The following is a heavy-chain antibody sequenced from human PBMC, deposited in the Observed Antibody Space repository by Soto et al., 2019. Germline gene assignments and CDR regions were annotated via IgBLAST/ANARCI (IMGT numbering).Heavy chain of an antibody. CDR2: FRSGGGT. D-gene: IGHD3-10*01. J-gene: IGHJ6*02. CDR1: GDSISSYN. V-gene: IGHV4-59*08. Sequence: QVQLQESGPGLVKPSETLSLTCTVSGDSISSYNLAWIRQPPGKGLEWIGYFRSGGGTSYNPSLKRRVAISADPSTQHFSLRLSSVTAADTAVYYCVRQGIGVLHGLVDVWGQGTTVTVSS. CDR3: VRQGIGVLHGLVDV.